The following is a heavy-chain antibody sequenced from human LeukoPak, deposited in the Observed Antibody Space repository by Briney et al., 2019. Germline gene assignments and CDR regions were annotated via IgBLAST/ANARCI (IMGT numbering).Heavy chain of an antibody. J-gene: IGHJ4*02. V-gene: IGHV1-69*05. CDR3: ARDYGDSSSWYGGY. Sequence: VASVKVSCKASGGTFSSYAISWERQAPGQGLEWMGGIIPIFGTANYAQKFQGRVTITTDESTSTAYMELSSLRSEDTAVYYCARDYGDSSSWYGGYWGQGTLVTVSS. CDR1: GGTFSSYA. CDR2: IIPIFGTA. D-gene: IGHD6-13*01.